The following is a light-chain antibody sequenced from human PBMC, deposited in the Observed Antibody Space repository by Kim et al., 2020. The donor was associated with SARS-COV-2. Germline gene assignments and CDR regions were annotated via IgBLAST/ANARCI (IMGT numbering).Light chain of an antibody. CDR1: QTVSAY. V-gene: IGKV3-15*01. J-gene: IGKJ4*02. CDR3: QHYARWPLT. Sequence: EIVMTQSPPTLSVSPGEGATLSCRASQTVSAYLAWYQQKPGQAPRLLIYDASTRATGVPARFSGSGSGTEFTLSISSLQSEDFAVYYCQHYARWPLTFGGGTKVEI. CDR2: DAS.